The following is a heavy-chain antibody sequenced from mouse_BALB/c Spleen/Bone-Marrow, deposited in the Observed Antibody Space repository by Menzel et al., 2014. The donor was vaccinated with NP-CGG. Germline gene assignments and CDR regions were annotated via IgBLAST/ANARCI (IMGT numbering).Heavy chain of an antibody. V-gene: IGHV1S130*01. CDR2: IHPNSGNT. Sequence: QVQLQQSGSVLVRPGVSVKLSCKASGYTFTSSWMHWAKQRPGQGLEWIGEIHPNSGNTNYNEKFKGKATLTVDTSSSTAYVDLNSLTSEDSAVYYCALGLPYFDYWGQGTTLTVS. D-gene: IGHD4-1*01. CDR1: GYTFTSSW. J-gene: IGHJ2*01. CDR3: ALGLPYFDY.